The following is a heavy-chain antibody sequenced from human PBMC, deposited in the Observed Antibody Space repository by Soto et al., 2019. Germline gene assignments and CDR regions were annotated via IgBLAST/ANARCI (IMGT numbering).Heavy chain of an antibody. CDR1: RFTLFSYS. CDR2: ISDNGGRT. J-gene: IGHJ4*02. CDR3: AGGFYLDF. D-gene: IGHD2-15*01. Sequence: GAPRLSFSAPRFTLFSYSLSWVRQAPGKGLEWVSAISDNGGRTYYADSVKGRFTISRDNSKSTLYVQMDSLRTEDTAVYYCAGGFYLDFWGLGTLVTVSS. V-gene: IGHV3-23*01.